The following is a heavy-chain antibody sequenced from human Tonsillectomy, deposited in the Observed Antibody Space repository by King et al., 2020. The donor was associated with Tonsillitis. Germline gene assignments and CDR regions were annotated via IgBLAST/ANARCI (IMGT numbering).Heavy chain of an antibody. CDR1: GFTFSSYG. J-gene: IGHJ2*01. D-gene: IGHD4-17*01. V-gene: IGHV3-33*08. CDR2: IWYDVSNK. Sequence: VQLVESGGGVVQPGRSLRLSCAASGFTFSSYGMHWVRQAPGKGLEWVAVIWYDVSNKYYADSVKGRFTISRDNSKNTLYLQMNSLRAEDTAVYYCARGGGDYVSWYFDLWGRGTLVTVSS. CDR3: ARGGGDYVSWYFDL.